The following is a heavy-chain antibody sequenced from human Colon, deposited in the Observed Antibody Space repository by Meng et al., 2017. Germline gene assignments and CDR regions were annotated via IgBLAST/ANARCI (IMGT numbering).Heavy chain of an antibody. V-gene: IGHV5-51*01. Sequence: GESLKISCKGSGYNFNNYWIAWVRQMPGKALEWMGIIYPGDSETSYSPAFQGQVTISVDKSMNTAYLQWGSLRPSDTAMFYCARLRGYFGGNRVFYGLDVWGQGTTVTVSS. D-gene: IGHD4-23*01. CDR2: IYPGDSET. CDR1: GYNFNNYW. J-gene: IGHJ6*02. CDR3: ARLRGYFGGNRVFYGLDV.